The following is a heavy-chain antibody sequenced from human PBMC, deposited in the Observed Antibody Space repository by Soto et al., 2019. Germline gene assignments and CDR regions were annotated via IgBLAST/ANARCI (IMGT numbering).Heavy chain of an antibody. J-gene: IGHJ6*02. CDR3: ARDNDYSNYYYGMDV. CDR2: MNPNSGNT. CDR1: GYTFTSYD. D-gene: IGHD4-4*01. Sequence: ASVKVSCKASGYTFTSYDINWVRQATGQGLEWMGWMNPNSGNTGYAQKFQGRVTMTRNTSISTAYMELSSLRSEDTAVYYCARDNDYSNYYYGMDVWGQGTTVTVSS. V-gene: IGHV1-8*01.